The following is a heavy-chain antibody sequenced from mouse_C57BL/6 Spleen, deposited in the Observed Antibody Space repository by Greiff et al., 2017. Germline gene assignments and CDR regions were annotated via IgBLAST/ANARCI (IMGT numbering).Heavy chain of an antibody. CDR3: ARAYYDYDREGFAY. CDR2: IYPGSGST. V-gene: IGHV1-55*01. Sequence: QVQLQQPGAELVKPGASVKMSCKASGYTFTSYWITWVKQRPGQGLEWIGDIYPGSGSTNYNEKFKSKATLTVDTSSSTAYMQLSSLTSDDSAVYYCARAYYDYDREGFAYWGQGALVTVSA. CDR1: GYTFTSYW. J-gene: IGHJ3*01. D-gene: IGHD2-4*01.